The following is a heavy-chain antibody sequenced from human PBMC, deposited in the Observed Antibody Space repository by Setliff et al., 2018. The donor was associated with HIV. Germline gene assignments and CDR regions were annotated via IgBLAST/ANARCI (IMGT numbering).Heavy chain of an antibody. D-gene: IGHD5-12*01. V-gene: IGHV5-51*01. Sequence: GESLKISCKGSGYSFTRYWIGWVRQMPGKGLEWMGIIYPGDSGTRYSPSFQGQVIISADKSTSTAYLQWSSLKASDTAIYYCTRHPLRPGIAHHYYHIDVWGTGTTVTSP. CDR1: GYSFTRYW. J-gene: IGHJ6*03. CDR3: TRHPLRPGIAHHYYHIDV. CDR2: IYPGDSGT.